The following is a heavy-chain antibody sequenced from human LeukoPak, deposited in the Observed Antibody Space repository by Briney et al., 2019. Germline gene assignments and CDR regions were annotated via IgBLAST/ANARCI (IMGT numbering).Heavy chain of an antibody. CDR2: INPSGGST. CDR3: AGEYGSGQSGYGMDV. V-gene: IGHV1-46*01. J-gene: IGHJ6*02. Sequence: ASVKVSCKASGYTFTSYYMHWVRQAPGQGLEWMGIINPSGGSTSYAQKFQGRVTMTRDTSTSTVYMELSSLRSEDTAVYYCAGEYGSGQSGYGMDVWGQGTTVTVSS. D-gene: IGHD3-10*01. CDR1: GYTFTSYY.